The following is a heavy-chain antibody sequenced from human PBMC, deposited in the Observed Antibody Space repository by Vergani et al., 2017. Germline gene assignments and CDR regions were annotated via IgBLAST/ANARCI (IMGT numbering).Heavy chain of an antibody. V-gene: IGHV3-30*03. Sequence: QVQLVESGGGVVQPGRSLRLSCAASGFTFSSYGMHWVRQAPAKGLDWVAVISYDGSNKYYADSVKGRCTISRDNSKNTLYLQMNSLRAEDTAVYYCATTLYSSSWISFDYWGQGTLVTVSS. J-gene: IGHJ4*02. CDR2: ISYDGSNK. CDR1: GFTFSSYG. D-gene: IGHD6-13*01. CDR3: ATTLYSSSWISFDY.